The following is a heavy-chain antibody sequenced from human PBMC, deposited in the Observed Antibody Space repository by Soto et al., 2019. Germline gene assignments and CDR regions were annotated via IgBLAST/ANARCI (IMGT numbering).Heavy chain of an antibody. D-gene: IGHD6-19*01. J-gene: IGHJ4*02. CDR2: IYPGDSDT. CDR1: GYTFSRFW. V-gene: IGHV5-51*01. Sequence: DVQLVQSGAEVKKPGESLKISCKGFGYTFSRFWIGWVRHMPGRGLEWIGIIYPGDSDTRYSPSFQGQVTISADKSASTAYLQWSRLKASDTALYYCARGVVAGTGPYYFDNWGQGTLVTVSS. CDR3: ARGVVAGTGPYYFDN.